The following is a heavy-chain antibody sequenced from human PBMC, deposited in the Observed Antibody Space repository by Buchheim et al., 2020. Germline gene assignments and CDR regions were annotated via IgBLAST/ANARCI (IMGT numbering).Heavy chain of an antibody. CDR2: IYHNGNT. J-gene: IGHJ4*02. D-gene: IGHD3-22*01. CDR3: ARDGYDTSGFYFDY. Sequence: VQLQESGPGMVKPSQTLSLTCTVSGGSSSSGDYYWNWIRQPPGRGLEWIGHIYHNGNTYYNPSLKSRVIVSVDTSKNQFSLKLTSVTAADTAVYYCARDGYDTSGFYFDYWGQGTL. V-gene: IGHV4-30-4*01. CDR1: GGSSSSGDYY.